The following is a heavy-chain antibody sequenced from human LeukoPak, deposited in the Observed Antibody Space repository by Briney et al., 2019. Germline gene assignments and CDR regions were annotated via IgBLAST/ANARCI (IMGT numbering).Heavy chain of an antibody. V-gene: IGHV1-8*01. CDR2: MNPNSGNT. CDR3: ARGVKVLRYFDWFLHRREYYYYGMDV. Sequence: ASVKVSCKASGYTFTSYDINWVRQATGQGLEWMGWMNPNSGNTGYAQKFQGRVTMTRNTSISTAYMELSSLRSEDTAVYYCARGVKVLRYFDWFLHRREYYYYGMDVWGQGTTVTASS. D-gene: IGHD3-9*01. J-gene: IGHJ6*02. CDR1: GYTFTSYD.